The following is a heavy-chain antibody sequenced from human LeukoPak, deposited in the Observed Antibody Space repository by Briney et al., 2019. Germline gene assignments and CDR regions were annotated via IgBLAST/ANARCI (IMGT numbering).Heavy chain of an antibody. CDR1: GFTFGDFA. Sequence: GGSLRLSCTASGFTFGDFAMSWFRQAPGKGLEWVGFIRSKAYGGTTEYAASVKGRLTISRDDSKSIAYLQMNSLKTEDTAVYYCTREKTLWFGELLPVNWGQGTLVTVSS. J-gene: IGHJ4*02. D-gene: IGHD3-10*01. V-gene: IGHV3-49*03. CDR3: TREKTLWFGELLPVN. CDR2: IRSKAYGGTT.